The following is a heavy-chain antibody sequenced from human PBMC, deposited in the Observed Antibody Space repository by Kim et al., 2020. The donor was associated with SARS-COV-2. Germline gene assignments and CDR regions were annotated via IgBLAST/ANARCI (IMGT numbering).Heavy chain of an antibody. Sequence: GGTYYAGSVKGRLTISKDNSKNTMYLQMNSLRAEDTAVYYCAGGGSHGDYWGQGTLVTVSS. V-gene: IGHV3-66*01. J-gene: IGHJ4*01. CDR2: GGT. CDR3: AGGGSHGDY. D-gene: IGHD2-15*01.